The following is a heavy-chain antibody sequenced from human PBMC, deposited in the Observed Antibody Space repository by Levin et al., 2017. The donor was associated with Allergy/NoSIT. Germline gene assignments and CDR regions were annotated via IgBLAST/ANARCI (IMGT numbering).Heavy chain of an antibody. V-gene: IGHV3-21*01. CDR1: GFTFSSYS. Sequence: GGSLRLSCAASGFTFSSYSMNWVRQAPGKGLEWVSSISSSSSYIYYADSVKGRFTISRDNAKNSLYLQMNSLRAEDTAVYYCARVFHTVTAGGLGYYYGMDVWGQGTTVTVSS. D-gene: IGHD4-17*01. CDR3: ARVFHTVTAGGLGYYYGMDV. CDR2: ISSSSSYI. J-gene: IGHJ6*02.